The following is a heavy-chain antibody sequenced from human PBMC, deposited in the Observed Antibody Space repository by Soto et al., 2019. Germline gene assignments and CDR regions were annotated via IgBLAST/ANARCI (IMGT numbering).Heavy chain of an antibody. J-gene: IGHJ4*02. D-gene: IGHD1-1*01. Sequence: ASVKVSCKASGYPFSDYYIDWVQQAPGQGHEWMGWLNPNSDGTKSAPKFQGGVTRTRGTSITTAYMELSRLRSGDTAQYGCAREPATAKPEGVAFWGEGPLVTVSS. CDR1: GYPFSDYY. V-gene: IGHV1-2*02. CDR3: AREPATAKPEGVAF. CDR2: LNPNSDGT.